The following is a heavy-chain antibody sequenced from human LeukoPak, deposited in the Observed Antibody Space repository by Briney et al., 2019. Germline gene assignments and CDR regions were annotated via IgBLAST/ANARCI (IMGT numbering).Heavy chain of an antibody. J-gene: IGHJ4*02. CDR3: ARYEEYSRSWDY. CDR2: INDSGSV. Sequence: SETLSLTCAVYGGSFSGYYWRWVRQPPGKGLEWIGEINDSGSVNHSPSLKSRVTISVDTSKNQFSLKLRSVTAADTAIYFCARYEEYSRSWDYWDRGTLVTVSS. D-gene: IGHD6-6*01. V-gene: IGHV4-34*01. CDR1: GGSFSGYY.